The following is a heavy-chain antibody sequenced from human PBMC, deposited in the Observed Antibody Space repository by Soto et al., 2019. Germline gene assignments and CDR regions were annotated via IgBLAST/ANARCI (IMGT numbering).Heavy chain of an antibody. V-gene: IGHV3-23*01. CDR3: VRKIVGTTTSGAYWYFDV. CDR2: VSGGGEAT. D-gene: IGHD1-26*01. CDR1: GFTFSSFA. Sequence: EVQLLESGGGLVQPGGSLRLSCAASGFTFSSFAMNWVRQARGKGLEWVSGVSGGGEATFYADSVKGRFTISRVQSKNTLYLQMNSLRAEDTAVYYCVRKIVGTTTSGAYWYFDVWGRGTLVTVSS. J-gene: IGHJ2*01.